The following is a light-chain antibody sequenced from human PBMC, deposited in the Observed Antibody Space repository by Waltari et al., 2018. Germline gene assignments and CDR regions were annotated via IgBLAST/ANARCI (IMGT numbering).Light chain of an antibody. Sequence: VVLTQSPATLSVSPGESAIISCRASQSVSSNLAWYQQKPGQAPRLLIYDASTRASSISARFRGSGSGTEFTLTINSLQSDDSATYYCQQYNRWPPITFGQGTRLDIK. CDR1: QSVSSN. CDR2: DAS. J-gene: IGKJ5*01. CDR3: QQYNRWPPIT. V-gene: IGKV3-15*01.